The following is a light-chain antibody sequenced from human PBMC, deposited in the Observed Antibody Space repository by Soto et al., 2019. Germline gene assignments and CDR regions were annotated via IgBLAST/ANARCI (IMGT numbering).Light chain of an antibody. V-gene: IGLV2-8*01. CDR3: SSYAASNNFYFV. CDR1: SSDVGGYNY. CDR2: EVT. Sequence: QSALTQPPSASGSHGQSVTISCTGTSSDVGGYNYVSWYQQYPGRAPKLMTYEVTKRPSVVPDRFSGSKSGNTASLTVSGLQAEDEADYYCSSYAASNNFYFVFGGGTKVTVL. J-gene: IGLJ3*02.